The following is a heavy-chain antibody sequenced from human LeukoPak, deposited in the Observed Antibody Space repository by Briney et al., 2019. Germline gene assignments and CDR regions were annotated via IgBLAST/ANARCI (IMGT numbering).Heavy chain of an antibody. CDR3: ARVGSGLRLGELSFLHFDY. J-gene: IGHJ4*02. D-gene: IGHD3-16*02. V-gene: IGHV1-18*01. CDR2: ISAYNGNT. CDR1: GYTFTSYG. Sequence: ASVKVSCKASGYTFTSYGISWVRQAPGHGLEWMGWISAYNGNTNYAQKLQGRVTMTTDTSTSTAYMELRSLRSDDTAVYYCARVGSGLRLGELSFLHFDYWGQGTLVTVSS.